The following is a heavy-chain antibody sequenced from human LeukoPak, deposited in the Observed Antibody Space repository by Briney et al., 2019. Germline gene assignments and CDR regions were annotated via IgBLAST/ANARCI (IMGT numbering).Heavy chain of an antibody. V-gene: IGHV3-48*04. Sequence: WGSLRLSCAASGFTFSSYSMNWIRQAPGKGLEWISYIGGSGDSIYYADSVKGRFTISRDNAKKSLFLEMDSLRAEDTAVYYCARSGRVTRGANHLWGQGTLVTVSS. J-gene: IGHJ4*02. CDR3: ARSGRVTRGANHL. CDR2: IGGSGDSI. D-gene: IGHD1-14*01. CDR1: GFTFSSYS.